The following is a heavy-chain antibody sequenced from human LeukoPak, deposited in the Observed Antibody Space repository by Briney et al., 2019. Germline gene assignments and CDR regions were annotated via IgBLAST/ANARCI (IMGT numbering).Heavy chain of an antibody. Sequence: GGSLRLSCAASGFTFSSYSMNWVRQAPGKGLEWVSSISSSSSYIYYADSVKGRSTISRDNAKSSLYLQMNSLRAEDTAVYYCARDGGRGYAVDYWGQGTLVTVSS. V-gene: IGHV3-21*01. CDR2: ISSSSSYI. J-gene: IGHJ4*02. CDR1: GFTFSSYS. CDR3: ARDGGRGYAVDY. D-gene: IGHD5-12*01.